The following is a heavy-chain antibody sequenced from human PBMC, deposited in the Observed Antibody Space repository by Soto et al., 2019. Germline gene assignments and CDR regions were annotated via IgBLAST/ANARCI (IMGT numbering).Heavy chain of an antibody. CDR2: IYWDDNK. D-gene: IGHD7-27*01. Sequence: SGPTLVNPTQTLTLTCTFSGFSLSTTGVGVGWIRQPPGKALEWLALIYWDDNKRYSPSLKSRLTITKDASKHQVVLTMTNMDPVDTATYYCAHSLIPNWGSRGAFDYWGQGTLVTVSS. CDR1: GFSLSTTGVG. CDR3: AHSLIPNWGSRGAFDY. J-gene: IGHJ4*02. V-gene: IGHV2-5*02.